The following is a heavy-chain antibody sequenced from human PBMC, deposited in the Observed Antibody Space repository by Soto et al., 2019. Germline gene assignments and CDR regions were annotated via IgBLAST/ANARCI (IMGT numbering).Heavy chain of an antibody. CDR2: IYHSGST. Sequence: SETLSLTCAVSGGSISSGGYSWSWMRQPPGKGLEWIGYIYHSGSTYYNPSLKSRVTISVDRSKNQFSLKLSSVTAEDTAVYYCARSIAVAGFSDYYYYYGMDVWGQGTTVTVSS. J-gene: IGHJ6*02. V-gene: IGHV4-30-2*01. CDR3: ARSIAVAGFSDYYYYYGMDV. CDR1: GGSISSGGYS. D-gene: IGHD6-19*01.